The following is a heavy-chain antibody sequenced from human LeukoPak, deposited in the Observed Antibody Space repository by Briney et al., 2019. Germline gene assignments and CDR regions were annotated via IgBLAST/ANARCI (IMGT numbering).Heavy chain of an antibody. CDR1: GGSISNYY. CDR3: ASRYCSGGSCHFDY. Sequence: SETLSLTCTVSGGSISNYYWSWIRQPPGKGLEWIGYIYYSGGTNYNPSLKSRVTISVDTSKNQFSLKLSPVTAADTAVYYCASRYCSGGSCHFDYWGQGTLVTVSS. D-gene: IGHD2-15*01. V-gene: IGHV4-59*01. CDR2: IYYSGGT. J-gene: IGHJ4*01.